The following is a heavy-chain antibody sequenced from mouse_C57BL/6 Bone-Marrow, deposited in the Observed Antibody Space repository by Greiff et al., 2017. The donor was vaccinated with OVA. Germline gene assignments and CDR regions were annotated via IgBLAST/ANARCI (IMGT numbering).Heavy chain of an antibody. CDR3: AREDNYYFDY. CDR2: ISYDGSN. CDR1: GYSITSGYY. V-gene: IGHV3-6*01. J-gene: IGHJ2*01. D-gene: IGHD1-3*01. Sequence: EVKLQESGPGLVKPSQSLSLTCSVTGYSITSGYYWNWIRQFPGNKLEWMGYISYDGSNNYNPSLKNRISITRDTSKNQFFLKLNSVTTEDTATYYCAREDNYYFDYWGQGTTLTVSS.